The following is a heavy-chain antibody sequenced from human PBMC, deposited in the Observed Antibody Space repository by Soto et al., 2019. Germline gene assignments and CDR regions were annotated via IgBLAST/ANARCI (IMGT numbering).Heavy chain of an antibody. Sequence: ASVKVSCKASGGTFSSYAISWVRQAPGQGLEWMGGIIPIFGTANYAQKFQGRVTITADESTSTAYMELSSLRSEDTAVYYCARDYRTTNWCGPWGQESLVTVSS. V-gene: IGHV1-69*13. CDR1: GGTFSSYA. D-gene: IGHD3-16*02. CDR2: IIPIFGTA. CDR3: ARDYRTTNWCGP. J-gene: IGHJ5*02.